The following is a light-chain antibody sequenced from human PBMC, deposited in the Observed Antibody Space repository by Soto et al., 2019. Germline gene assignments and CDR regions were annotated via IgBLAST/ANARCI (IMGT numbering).Light chain of an antibody. J-gene: IGKJ1*01. CDR3: QQDSNWPAWS. Sequence: IVMPQSPVTLSVSPGERDTLSCMASQHVNSNLAWYQQKPGQAPRLLIYGASTRATSIPARFSGSGSCTEFTLAISTLTSEYFAVCYRQQDSNWPAWSFGQGMKVVIK. CDR2: GAS. V-gene: IGKV3-15*01. CDR1: QHVNSN.